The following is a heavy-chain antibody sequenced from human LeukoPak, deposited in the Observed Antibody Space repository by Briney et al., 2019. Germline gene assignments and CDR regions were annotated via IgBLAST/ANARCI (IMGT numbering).Heavy chain of an antibody. D-gene: IGHD3-10*01. CDR3: ARDYYGSGSYYKPFDY. CDR2: IIPIFGTA. CDR1: GGTFTSYA. J-gene: IGHJ4*02. V-gene: IGHV1-69*13. Sequence: SVKVSCKASGGTFTSYAISWVRQAPGQGLEWMGGIIPIFGTANYAQKFQGRVTITEDESTSTAYMELSSLRSEDTAVYYCARDYYGSGSYYKPFDYWGQGTLVTVSS.